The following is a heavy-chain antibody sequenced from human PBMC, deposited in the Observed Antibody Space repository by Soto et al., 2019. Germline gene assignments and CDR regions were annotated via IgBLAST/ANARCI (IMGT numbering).Heavy chain of an antibody. CDR2: IIPIFGTA. D-gene: IGHD1-26*01. V-gene: IGHV1-69*01. J-gene: IGHJ4*02. Sequence: QVQLVQSGAEVKKPGSSVKVSCKASGGTFSSYSINWVRQAPGPGLEWMGEIIPIFGTANYAQKFQGRVTVAADEATSTASMEASGLRSEATAVYYCAGFGGRLSGGIDYWVQGTLVTVSS. CDR3: AGFGGRLSGGIDY. CDR1: GGTFSSYS.